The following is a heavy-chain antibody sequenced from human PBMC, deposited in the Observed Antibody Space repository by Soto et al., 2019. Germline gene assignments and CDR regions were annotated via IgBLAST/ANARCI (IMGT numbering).Heavy chain of an antibody. V-gene: IGHV1-8*01. Sequence: ASVKVSCKASGYTFTSYDINWVRQATGQGLEWMGWMNPNSGNTGYAQRFQGRVTMTRNTSISTAYMELSSLRSEDTAVYYCARVGYYYDSSGYYLSFDYWGQGTLVTVSS. CDR1: GYTFTSYD. CDR3: ARVGYYYDSSGYYLSFDY. D-gene: IGHD3-22*01. J-gene: IGHJ4*02. CDR2: MNPNSGNT.